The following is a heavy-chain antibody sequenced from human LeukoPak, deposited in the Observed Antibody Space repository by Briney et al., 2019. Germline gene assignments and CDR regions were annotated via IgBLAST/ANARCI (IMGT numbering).Heavy chain of an antibody. CDR3: ITDYGYLRFGG. CDR2: IKSKTDGGTT. CDR1: GVTLNSVW. Sequence: GGSLRLSCAASGVTLNSVWMSWVRQAPGKGLEWVGRIKSKTDGGTTDYAAPVKGRFTVSRDDAKNTLYRQMNGLKIEDTAVYYCITDYGYLRFGGRGQGTLVTVSS. J-gene: IGHJ4*02. V-gene: IGHV3-15*01. D-gene: IGHD3-16*01.